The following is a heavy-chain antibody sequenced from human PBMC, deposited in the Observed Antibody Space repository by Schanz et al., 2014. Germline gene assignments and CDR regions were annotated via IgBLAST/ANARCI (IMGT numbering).Heavy chain of an antibody. V-gene: IGHV1-2*06. J-gene: IGHJ3*01. CDR1: GYTFVSYS. Sequence: QVQLVQSGAEVKKPGASVKVSCKASGYTFVSYSMHWVRQAPGQGLEWMGRISPSSGGTNYAQNFQGRVTMTKDTSINTVYMELSTLTSDDTAVYYCATMWGYCTATACQILEVLDVWGQGTMVTVSP. CDR2: ISPSSGGT. D-gene: IGHD2-8*02. CDR3: ATMWGYCTATACQILEVLDV.